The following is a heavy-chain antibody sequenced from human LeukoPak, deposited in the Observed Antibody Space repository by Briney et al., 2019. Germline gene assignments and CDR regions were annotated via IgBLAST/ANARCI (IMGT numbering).Heavy chain of an antibody. CDR1: GDSVKNNDYF. J-gene: IGHJ5*02. CDR3: ARVGSSSRLGVDP. D-gene: IGHD6-13*01. Sequence: SETLSLTCTVSGDSVKNNDYFWAWLRQPPGKGLEWIGSINDGGSTYYNPSLKSRVTISVDTSQNQFSLKLNSVTAADTAVYYCARVGSSSRLGVDPWGRGTLATVSS. V-gene: IGHV4-39*07. CDR2: INDGGST.